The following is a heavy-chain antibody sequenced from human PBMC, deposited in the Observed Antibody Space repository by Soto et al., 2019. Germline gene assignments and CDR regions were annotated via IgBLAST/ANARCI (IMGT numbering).Heavy chain of an antibody. CDR1: GGSISSGDYY. J-gene: IGHJ5*02. CDR2: IYYSGST. V-gene: IGHV4-30-4*01. CDR3: ARAGNYYDSSAENWFDP. D-gene: IGHD3-22*01. Sequence: SETLSLTCTVSGGSISSGDYYWSWIRQPPGKGLEWIGYIYYSGSTYYNPSLKSRVTTSVDTSKNQFSLKLSSVTAADTAVYYCARAGNYYDSSAENWFDPWGQGTLVTVSS.